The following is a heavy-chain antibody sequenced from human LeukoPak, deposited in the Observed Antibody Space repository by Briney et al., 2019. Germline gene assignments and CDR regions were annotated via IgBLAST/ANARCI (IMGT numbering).Heavy chain of an antibody. Sequence: PGGSLRLSCAASGFTVSSNYMSWVRQAPGKGLEWVSIIYSGGSTFYADSVKGRFTISRDNSKNTLYLQMNSLRAEDTAVYYCAKPNGSYRYYFDYWGQGPVVTVSS. CDR1: GFTVSSNY. D-gene: IGHD1-26*01. J-gene: IGHJ4*02. CDR2: IYSGGST. V-gene: IGHV3-53*01. CDR3: AKPNGSYRYYFDY.